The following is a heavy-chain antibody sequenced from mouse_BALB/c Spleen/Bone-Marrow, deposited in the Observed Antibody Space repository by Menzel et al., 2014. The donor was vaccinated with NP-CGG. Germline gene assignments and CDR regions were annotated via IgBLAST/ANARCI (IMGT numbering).Heavy chain of an antibody. V-gene: IGHV5-6-3*01. CDR2: INSNGGST. Sequence: EVKLMESGGGLVQPGGSLKLSCAASGFTFSSYGMSWVRQTPDKRLELVATINSNGGSTYYPDSVKGRFTISRDTAKNTLYLQMSSLKSEETAMYYCVRGNYGNYVDSSDFWGQGTTLTVSS. D-gene: IGHD2-1*01. J-gene: IGHJ2*01. CDR1: GFTFSSYG. CDR3: VRGNYGNYVDSSDF.